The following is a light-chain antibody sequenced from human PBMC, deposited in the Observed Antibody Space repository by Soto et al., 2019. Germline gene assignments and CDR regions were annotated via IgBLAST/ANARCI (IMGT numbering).Light chain of an antibody. V-gene: IGKV3-15*01. CDR2: GAS. CDR1: QSVSNN. J-gene: IGKJ1*01. Sequence: EIVMTQSPATLSVSPGERATLSCRASQSVSNNLAWYQKKPGQAPRLLIYGASTRATGIPARFSGSGSGTEFTLTISSLQSDYVAFYYCQQDTNGWTFGQGTRVDIK. CDR3: QQDTNGWT.